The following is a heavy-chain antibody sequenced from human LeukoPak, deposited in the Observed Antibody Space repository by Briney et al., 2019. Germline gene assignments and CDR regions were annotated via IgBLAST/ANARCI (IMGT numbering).Heavy chain of an antibody. CDR2: IYYSGST. J-gene: IGHJ4*02. D-gene: IGHD3-22*01. V-gene: IGHV4-59*01. CDR3: ARVGYDSSGYFDF. CDR1: GGSISTYY. Sequence: PSETLSLTCTVSGGSISTYYWSWIRQPPGKGLEWIGFIYYSGSTNYNPSLKSRVTISVDTSKNHFSLKLYSVIAADTAVYYCARVGYDSSGYFDFWGQGTLVTVSS.